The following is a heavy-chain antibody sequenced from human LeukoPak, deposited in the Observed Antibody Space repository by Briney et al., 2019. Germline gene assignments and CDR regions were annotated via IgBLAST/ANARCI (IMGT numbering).Heavy chain of an antibody. Sequence: PSETLSLTCTVSGGSISSGSYYWGWFRQPPGEGLEWIGSIYYSGNTYYNPSLKSRVTISVDTSKNQFSLKLRSVTAADTAVYYCAREYRGYYDSSLDPWGQGTLVTVSP. CDR3: AREYRGYYDSSLDP. J-gene: IGHJ5*02. CDR2: IYYSGNT. CDR1: GGSISSGSYY. D-gene: IGHD3-22*01. V-gene: IGHV4-39*07.